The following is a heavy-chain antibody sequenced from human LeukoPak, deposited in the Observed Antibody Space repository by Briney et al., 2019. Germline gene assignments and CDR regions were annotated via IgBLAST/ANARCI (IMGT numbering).Heavy chain of an antibody. Sequence: GGSLRLSCAASGFTFDDYAMHWVRQAPGEGLEWVSGISWNSGSIGYADSVKGRFTISRDNAKNSLYLQMNSLRAEDMALYYCAKDATMVPRYYFDYWGQGTLVTVSS. CDR1: GFTFDDYA. V-gene: IGHV3-9*03. D-gene: IGHD5-24*01. J-gene: IGHJ4*02. CDR3: AKDATMVPRYYFDY. CDR2: ISWNSGSI.